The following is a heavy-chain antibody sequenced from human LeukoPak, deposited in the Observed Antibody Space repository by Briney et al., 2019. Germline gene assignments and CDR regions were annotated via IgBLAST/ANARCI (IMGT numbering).Heavy chain of an antibody. D-gene: IGHD3-22*01. V-gene: IGHV3-23*01. CDR2: ISGNGGST. CDR3: AKAHSSSWYYFGN. Sequence: GGSLRLSCAASGFTFSTYTMNWVRQAPGKGLEWVSVISGNGGSTHYADSVKGRYTISRDNSKNTLYLQMNSLRAEDTAIYYCAKAHSSSWYYFGNWGQGTLVTVSS. J-gene: IGHJ4*02. CDR1: GFTFSTYT.